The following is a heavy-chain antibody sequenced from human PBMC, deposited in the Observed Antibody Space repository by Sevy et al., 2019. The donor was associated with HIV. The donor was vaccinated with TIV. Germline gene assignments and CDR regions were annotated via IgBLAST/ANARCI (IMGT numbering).Heavy chain of an antibody. Sequence: GGSLRLSCAASGFTFTNYWMHWVRQAPGKGLVWVSRISSDGGITTYADSVKGRFTISRDNAKNTLYLQMNSLRAEDTAVYYCVYYDFWSDSSEHYMDVWGKGTTVTVSS. V-gene: IGHV3-74*01. CDR3: VYYDFWSDSSEHYMDV. CDR1: GFTFTNYW. D-gene: IGHD3-3*01. J-gene: IGHJ6*03. CDR2: ISSDGGIT.